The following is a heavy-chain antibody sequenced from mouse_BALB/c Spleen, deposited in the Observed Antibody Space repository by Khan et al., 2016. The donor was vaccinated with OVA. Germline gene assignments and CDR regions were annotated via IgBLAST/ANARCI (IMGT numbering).Heavy chain of an antibody. Sequence: EVQLLETGGGLVKPGGSLKLSCAASGFTFSNYAMSWVRQTPEKRLEWVASISSGGSTYYPDSVKGRITISRDNARNILYLQMSSLSSEDTAIYYCARDYWFAYWGQGTLVTVAA. V-gene: IGHV5-6-5*01. CDR2: ISSGGST. CDR3: ARDYWFAY. J-gene: IGHJ3*01. CDR1: GFTFSNYA.